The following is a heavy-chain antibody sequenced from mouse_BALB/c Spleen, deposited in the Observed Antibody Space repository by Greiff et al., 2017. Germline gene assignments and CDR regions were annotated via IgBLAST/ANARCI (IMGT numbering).Heavy chain of an antibody. CDR1: GFAFSSYD. Sequence: EVQLVESGGGLVKPGGSLKLSCAASGFAFSSYDMSWVRQTPEKRLEWVAYISSGGGSTYYPDTVKGRFTISRDNAKNTLYLQMSSLKSEDTAMYYCARVGSSGYPSAWFAYWGQGTLVTVSA. V-gene: IGHV5-12-1*01. D-gene: IGHD3-1*01. CDR2: ISSGGGST. J-gene: IGHJ3*01. CDR3: ARVGSSGYPSAWFAY.